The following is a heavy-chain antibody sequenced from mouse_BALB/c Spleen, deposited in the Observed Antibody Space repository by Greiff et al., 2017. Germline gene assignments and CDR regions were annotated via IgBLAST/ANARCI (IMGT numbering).Heavy chain of an antibody. V-gene: IGHV2-9*02. CDR1: GFSLTSYG. Sequence: VQGVESGPGLVAPSQSLSITCTVSGFSLTSYGVHWVRQPPGKGLEWLGVIWAGGSTNYNSALMSRLSISKDNSKSQVFLKMNSLQTDDTAMYYCARDLITTATAYWGQGTLVTVSA. D-gene: IGHD1-2*01. J-gene: IGHJ3*01. CDR3: ARDLITTATAY. CDR2: IWAGGST.